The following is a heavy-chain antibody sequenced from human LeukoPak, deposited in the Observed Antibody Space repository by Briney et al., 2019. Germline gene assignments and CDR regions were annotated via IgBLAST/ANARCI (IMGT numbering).Heavy chain of an antibody. CDR2: IIPIFGTA. CDR1: GSTFSSYA. D-gene: IGHD6-13*01. CDR3: ARGGYSSSWSRSHYYYYYMDV. V-gene: IGHV1-69*05. Sequence: SVKVSCKASGSTFSSYAISWVRQAPGQGLEWMGGIIPIFGTANYAQKFQGRVTITTDESTSTAYMELSSLRSEDTAVYYCARGGYSSSWSRSHYYYYYMDVWGKGTTVTVSS. J-gene: IGHJ6*03.